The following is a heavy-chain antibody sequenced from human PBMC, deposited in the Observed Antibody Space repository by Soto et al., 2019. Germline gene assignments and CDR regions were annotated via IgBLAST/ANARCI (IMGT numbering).Heavy chain of an antibody. V-gene: IGHV1-18*01. CDR3: ARDGKQWLAYNWFDP. CDR2: ISAYNGNT. CDR1: GYTFTSYG. Sequence: GASVKVSCKASGYTFTSYGISWVRQAPGQGLEWMGWISAYNGNTNYAQKLQGRVTMTTDTSTSTAYMELRGLRSDDTAVYYCARDGKQWLAYNWFDPWGQGTLVTVSS. D-gene: IGHD6-19*01. J-gene: IGHJ5*02.